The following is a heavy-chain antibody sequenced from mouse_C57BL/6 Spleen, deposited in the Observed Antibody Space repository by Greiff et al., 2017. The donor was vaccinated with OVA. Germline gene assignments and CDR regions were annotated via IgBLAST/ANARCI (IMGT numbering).Heavy chain of an antibody. Sequence: EVKLEESGGGLVKPGGSLKLSCAASGFTFSDYGMHWVRQAPEKGLEWVAYISSGSSTIYYADTVKGRFTISRDNAKNTLFLQMTSLRSEDTAMYYCARPITTVVATGFDYWGQGTTLTVSS. CDR1: GFTFSDYG. V-gene: IGHV5-17*01. CDR3: ARPITTVVATGFDY. D-gene: IGHD1-1*01. J-gene: IGHJ2*01. CDR2: ISSGSSTI.